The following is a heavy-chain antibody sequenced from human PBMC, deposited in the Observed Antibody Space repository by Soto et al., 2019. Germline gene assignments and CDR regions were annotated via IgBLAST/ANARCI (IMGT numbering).Heavy chain of an antibody. J-gene: IGHJ4*02. Sequence: PSETLSLTCTVSGGSVSSSSYYWGWIRQPPGKGLEWIGSIYYSGSTYYNPSLKSRVTISVDTSKNQFSLKLSSVTAADTAVYYCARDCSGGSCYDYWGQGTLVTVS. CDR3: ARDCSGGSCYDY. V-gene: IGHV4-39*07. CDR2: IYYSGST. CDR1: GGSVSSSSYY. D-gene: IGHD2-15*01.